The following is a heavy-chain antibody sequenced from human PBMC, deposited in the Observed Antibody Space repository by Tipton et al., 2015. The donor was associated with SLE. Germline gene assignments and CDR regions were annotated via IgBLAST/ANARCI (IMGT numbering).Heavy chain of an antibody. CDR1: GFTFSSYA. CDR3: ATSVTADGEYFQH. J-gene: IGHJ1*01. Sequence: SLRLSCAASGFTFSSYAMHWVRQAPGKGLEWVAVISFDGSNKYYADSVRGRFTISRDNSKNTLSLQMSSLRGEDTAVYYCATSVTADGEYFQHWGQGTLVAVSS. D-gene: IGHD6-13*01. CDR2: ISFDGSNK. V-gene: IGHV3-30*04.